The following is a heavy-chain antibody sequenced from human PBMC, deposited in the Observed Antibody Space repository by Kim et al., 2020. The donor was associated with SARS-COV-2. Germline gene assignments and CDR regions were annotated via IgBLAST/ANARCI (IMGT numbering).Heavy chain of an antibody. CDR1: GGSVSSGSYY. CDR3: ARDRRGNTGFDP. J-gene: IGHJ5*02. D-gene: IGHD3-16*01. CDR2: IYYSGST. V-gene: IGHV4-61*01. Sequence: SETLSLTCTVSGGSVSSGSYYWSWIRQPPGKGLEWIGYIYYSGSTNYNPSLKSRVTISVDTSKNQFSLKLSSVTAADTAVYYCARDRRGNTGFDPWGQGTLVTVSS.